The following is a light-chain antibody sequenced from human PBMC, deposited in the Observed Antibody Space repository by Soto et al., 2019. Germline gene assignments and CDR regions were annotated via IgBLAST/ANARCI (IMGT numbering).Light chain of an antibody. CDR3: CSYAGSSSYV. CDR1: SSDVGGYKY. J-gene: IGLJ1*01. V-gene: IGLV2-11*01. Sequence: QSALTQPPSVSGSPGQSVTISCSGTSSDVGGYKYVSWYQQHPGKAPKLMIYDVNERPSGVPDRFSGSKSGNTASLTISGLQAEDEADYYCCSYAGSSSYVFGTGTKLTVL. CDR2: DVN.